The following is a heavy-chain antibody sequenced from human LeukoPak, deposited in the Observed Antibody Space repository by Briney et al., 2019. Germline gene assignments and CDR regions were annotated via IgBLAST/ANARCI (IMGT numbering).Heavy chain of an antibody. D-gene: IGHD3-9*01. CDR2: INPNSGGT. V-gene: IGHV1-2*02. CDR1: GYTFTGYY. Sequence: EASVKVSCKASGYTFTGYYMHWVRQAPGQGLEWMGWINPNSGGTNYAQKFQGRVTMTRNTSISTAYMELSSLRSEDTAVYYCARISSPNYDILTGYHYYYYGMDVWGQGTTVTVSS. CDR3: ARISSPNYDILTGYHYYYYGMDV. J-gene: IGHJ6*02.